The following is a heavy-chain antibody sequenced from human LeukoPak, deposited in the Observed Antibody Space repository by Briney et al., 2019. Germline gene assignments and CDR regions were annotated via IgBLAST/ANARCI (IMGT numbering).Heavy chain of an antibody. CDR2: ISDNGLTK. J-gene: IGHJ4*02. Sequence: PGGSLRLSCAASGFTFSNFGLNWVRQAPGKGLGWVAFISDNGLTKYYTESVKGLFTISRDDFTKTLYLQMNTVRVEDTAVSYIVRDRIVKCSSDYWGKGDLGTVSS. D-gene: IGHD2-21*01. CDR3: VRDRIVKCSSDY. V-gene: IGHV3-33*08. CDR1: GFTFSNFG.